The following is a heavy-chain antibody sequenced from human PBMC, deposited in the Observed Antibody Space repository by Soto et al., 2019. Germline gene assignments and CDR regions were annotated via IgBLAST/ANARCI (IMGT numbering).Heavy chain of an antibody. CDR1: GFTFSSYA. CDR2: ISGGGGSK. D-gene: IGHD3-22*01. J-gene: IGHJ4*02. Sequence: EVQLVESGGGLVQPGGSLRLSCAASGFTFSSYAMSWVRQAPGKGLEWVAAISGGGGSKYYADSVKGRFTISRDNSKKELYLQMMSVGAEGVAVYYIANDECYSNGGLENWGQGTLVTVSS. CDR3: ANDECYSNGGLEN. V-gene: IGHV3-23*04.